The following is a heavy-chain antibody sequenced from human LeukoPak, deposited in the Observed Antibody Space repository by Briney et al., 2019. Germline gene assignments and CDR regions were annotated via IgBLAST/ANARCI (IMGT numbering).Heavy chain of an antibody. CDR2: ISQSGTT. Sequence: SETLSLTCAVSHESFSEHYWNWIRQPPGKGLEWIGEISQSGTTHYNPSLKSRVTISVDTSENQLFLRVTSVTAADTAVCYCARGPTTSGVGAFDYWGQGTLVTVSS. J-gene: IGHJ4*02. D-gene: IGHD3-3*01. CDR1: HESFSEHY. V-gene: IGHV4-34*01. CDR3: ARGPTTSGVGAFDY.